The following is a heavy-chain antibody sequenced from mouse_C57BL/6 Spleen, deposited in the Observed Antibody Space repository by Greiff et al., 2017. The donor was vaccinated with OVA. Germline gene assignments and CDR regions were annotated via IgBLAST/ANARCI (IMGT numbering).Heavy chain of an antibody. D-gene: IGHD1-1*01. J-gene: IGHJ1*03. V-gene: IGHV5-17*01. CDR1: GFTFSDYG. Sequence: EVQRVESGGGLVKPGGSLKLSCAASGFTFSDYGMHWVRQAPEKGLEWVAYISSGSSTIYYADTVKGRFTISRDNAKNTLFLQMTSLRSEDTAMFYCAREEYGSSSYWYFDVWGTGTTVTVSS. CDR2: ISSGSSTI. CDR3: AREEYGSSSYWYFDV.